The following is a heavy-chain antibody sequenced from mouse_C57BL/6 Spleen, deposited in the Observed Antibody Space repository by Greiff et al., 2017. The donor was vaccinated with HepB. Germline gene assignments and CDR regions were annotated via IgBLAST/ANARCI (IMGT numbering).Heavy chain of an antibody. D-gene: IGHD2-3*01. V-gene: IGHV1-26*01. CDR2: INPNNGGT. CDR1: GYTFTDYY. J-gene: IGHJ2*01. CDR3: ARPYDGYFAFDY. Sequence: EVQLQQSGPELVKPGASVKISCKASGYTFTDYYMNWVKQSHGKSLEWIGDINPNNGGTSYNQKFKGKATLTVDKSSSTAYMELRSLTSEDSAVYYCARPYDGYFAFDYWGQGTTLTVSS.